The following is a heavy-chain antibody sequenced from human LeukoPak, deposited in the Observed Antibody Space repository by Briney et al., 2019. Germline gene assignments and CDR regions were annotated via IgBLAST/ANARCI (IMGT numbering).Heavy chain of an antibody. CDR1: GYSFSDYW. CDR3: ARFKSDTREANDY. J-gene: IGHJ4*02. V-gene: IGHV5-51*01. Sequence: GESLKISCKGSGYSFSDYWIGWVRQMPGKALEWVGIISPTGSDTRYRPAFQGQVTISVDKSISTAYLQWSSLKASDTAMYYCARFKSDTREANDYWGQGTLVTVSS. D-gene: IGHD5-24*01. CDR2: ISPTGSDT.